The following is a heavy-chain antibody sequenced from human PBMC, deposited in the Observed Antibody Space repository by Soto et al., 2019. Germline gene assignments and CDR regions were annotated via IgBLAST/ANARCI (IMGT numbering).Heavy chain of an antibody. Sequence: ASVKVSCKASGYTFISYGIAWVRQAPGQGLEWMGWISTYNGNTKYAQKFQGRVTMTTDTSASTAYMDLSSLRSEDTAVYYCARNLVGASCYYCYFDYWGQGTLVTVSS. D-gene: IGHD2-2*01. CDR3: ARNLVGASCYYCYFDY. V-gene: IGHV1-18*01. CDR1: GYTFISYG. J-gene: IGHJ4*02. CDR2: ISTYNGNT.